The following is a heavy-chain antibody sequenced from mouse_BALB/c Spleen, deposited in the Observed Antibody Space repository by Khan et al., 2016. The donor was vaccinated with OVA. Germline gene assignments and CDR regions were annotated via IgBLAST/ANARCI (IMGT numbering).Heavy chain of an antibody. D-gene: IGHD2-1*01. CDR3: ARLLINFDH. J-gene: IGHJ2*01. Sequence: QVQLQQPGAELVNPGASVNLSCKASGYTLSSYWMHWVKQRPGQGLEWIGEINPSNGRTNYNEKLKSKATLTVDNTSSTAYMQLSSPTSEDSAVYYCARLLINFDHWGQGNTLTVSS. CDR2: INPSNGRT. V-gene: IGHV1S81*02. CDR1: GYTLSSYW.